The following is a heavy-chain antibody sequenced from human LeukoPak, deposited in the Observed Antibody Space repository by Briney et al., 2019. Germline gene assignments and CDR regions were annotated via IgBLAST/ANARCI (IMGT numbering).Heavy chain of an antibody. Sequence: PGGSLRLSCAASGFTFSSYSMNWVRQAPGKGLEWVSSISSSSSYIYYADSVKGRFTISRDNAMNSLYLQMNSLRAEDMAVYYCARDGPTYYDLYFQHWGQGTLVTVSS. CDR1: GFTFSSYS. J-gene: IGHJ1*01. CDR2: ISSSSSYI. CDR3: ARDGPTYYDLYFQH. V-gene: IGHV3-21*01. D-gene: IGHD3-3*01.